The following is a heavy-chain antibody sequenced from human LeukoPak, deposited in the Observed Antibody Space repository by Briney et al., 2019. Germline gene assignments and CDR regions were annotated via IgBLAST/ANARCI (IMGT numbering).Heavy chain of an antibody. V-gene: IGHV3-30*18. CDR1: GFTFSSYG. CDR3: AKDSSIAVAGVEKNFDY. J-gene: IGHJ4*02. CDR2: ISYDGSNK. D-gene: IGHD6-19*01. Sequence: PGGSLRLSCAASGFTFSSYGMHWVRQAPGKGLEWVAVISYDGSNKYYADSVKGRFTISRDNSKNTLYLQMNSLRAEDTAVYYCAKDSSIAVAGVEKNFDYWGQGTLVTVSS.